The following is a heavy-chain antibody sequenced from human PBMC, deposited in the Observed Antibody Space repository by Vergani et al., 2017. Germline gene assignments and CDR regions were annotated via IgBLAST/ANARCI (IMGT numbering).Heavy chain of an antibody. CDR3: RGEMDV. J-gene: IGHJ6*04. Sequence: QVQLVESGGGVVQPGRSLRLSCATYGFIFQNYTMHWVRQAPGKGLEWVALISNDGRHTYYADSVRGRFSISRDNSKNTLYLQMNSLRTEDTANYYCRGEMDVWGKGTPVTVSS. CDR1: GFIFQNYT. CDR2: ISNDGRHT. V-gene: IGHV3-30*04.